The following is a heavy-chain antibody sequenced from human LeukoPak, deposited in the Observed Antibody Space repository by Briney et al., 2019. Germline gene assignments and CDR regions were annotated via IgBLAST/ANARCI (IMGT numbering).Heavy chain of an antibody. CDR2: INPNSGGT. D-gene: IGHD3-10*01. Sequence: GASVKDSCKASGYTFTGYYMQWVRQAPGQGLEWVGWINPNSGGTNSAQKFQGRVTMTRDTSISTAYMALISLKSDDTAVYYCARGAVGITMGRGLTNYYFYMDVWGKGTTVTVSS. J-gene: IGHJ6*03. CDR1: GYTFTGYY. V-gene: IGHV1-2*02. CDR3: ARGAVGITMGRGLTNYYFYMDV.